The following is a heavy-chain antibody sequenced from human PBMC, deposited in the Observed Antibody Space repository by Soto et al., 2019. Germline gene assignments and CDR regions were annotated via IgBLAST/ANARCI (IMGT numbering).Heavy chain of an antibody. Sequence: QVQLVQSGAEVKKPGASVKVSCKTSGYTFSSYGFSWVRQAPGQGLEWIGWISGYNGNTNYAQGFXXXVXXTTDTATSTAYMELRSLRSDDSAVYYCAREGQLGYWGQGTLVTVSS. CDR3: AREGQLGY. D-gene: IGHD6-6*01. V-gene: IGHV1-18*01. CDR2: ISGYNGNT. CDR1: GYTFSSYG. J-gene: IGHJ4*02.